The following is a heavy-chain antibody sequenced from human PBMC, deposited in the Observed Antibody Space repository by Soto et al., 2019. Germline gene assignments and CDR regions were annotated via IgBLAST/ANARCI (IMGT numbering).Heavy chain of an antibody. CDR1: GGYMSNYY. CDR3: ARANTVFLASYSGGWYYFDY. CDR2: INHSGSA. D-gene: IGHD3-3*01. J-gene: IGHJ4*02. Sequence: QVQLQESGPGLVKPSETLSLICTVSGGYMSNYYWSWIRQSPGKGREWIGNINHSGSANYNPSLQSRVSISVGRSSNQFSLELSSVTAADTAVSYCARANTVFLASYSGGWYYFDYWGQGTLVTVSS. V-gene: IGHV4-59*01.